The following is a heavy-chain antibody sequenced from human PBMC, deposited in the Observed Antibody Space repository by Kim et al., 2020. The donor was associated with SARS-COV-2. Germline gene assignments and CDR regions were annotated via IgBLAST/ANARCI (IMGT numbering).Heavy chain of an antibody. CDR3: ARGQGGMIRGIIS. CDR2: IYHGGST. CDR1: GGSISNNNW. Sequence: SETLSLTCAVSGGSISNNNWWTWVRQPPGKGLEWIGEIYHGGSTNYNPSLKSRATMSVDKSKNQFSLNLTSVTAADTAVYYCARGQGGMIRGIISWGQGT. D-gene: IGHD3-10*01. J-gene: IGHJ5*02. V-gene: IGHV4-4*02.